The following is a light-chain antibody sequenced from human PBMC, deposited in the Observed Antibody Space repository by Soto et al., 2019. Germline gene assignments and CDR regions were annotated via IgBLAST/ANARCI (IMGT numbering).Light chain of an antibody. CDR1: QSVSSN. Sequence: EVGVKLCIATVSVETSARAAXSCRASQSVSSNLAWFQQRPGHATRLLIYGASTRATGIPARFSGSGSGTEFTLTISSLQSEDFAVYYCQQSNNWPLTF. V-gene: IGKV3-15*01. J-gene: IGKJ5*01. CDR2: GAS. CDR3: QQSNNWPLT.